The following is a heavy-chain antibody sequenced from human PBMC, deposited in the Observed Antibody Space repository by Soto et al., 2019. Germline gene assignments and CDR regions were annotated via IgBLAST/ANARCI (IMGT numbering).Heavy chain of an antibody. Sequence: QVQLVQSGAEVKKPGSSVKVSCKASGRTFSSDTFSWVRQAPGQGLEWMGGITPIFDTPKYARKFQGRVTINADETTSTLYMELSSLRSEDTAVYYCASGPTYYYYGLDVWGQGTTVTVSS. CDR3: ASGPTYYYYGLDV. J-gene: IGHJ6*02. V-gene: IGHV1-69*01. CDR1: GRTFSSDT. CDR2: ITPIFDTP.